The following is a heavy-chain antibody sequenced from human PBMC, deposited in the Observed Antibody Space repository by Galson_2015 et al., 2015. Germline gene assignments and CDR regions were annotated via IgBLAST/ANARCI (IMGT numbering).Heavy chain of an antibody. V-gene: IGHV3-23*01. CDR3: AKDPNGDYVGAFDM. Sequence: SLRLPCAASGFTFSRYAQTWVRQFPGKGLEWVSSISGTGATTYYADSVKGRFTVFRDNSKNTVYLQMSSLRVEDTAVYHCAKDPNGDYVGAFDMWGRGILVPVSS. J-gene: IGHJ3*02. D-gene: IGHD4-17*01. CDR1: GFTFSRYA. CDR2: ISGTGATT.